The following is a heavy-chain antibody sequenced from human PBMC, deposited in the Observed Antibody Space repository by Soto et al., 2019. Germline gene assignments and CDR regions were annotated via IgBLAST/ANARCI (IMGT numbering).Heavy chain of an antibody. J-gene: IGHJ4*02. CDR1: GGSISSYY. V-gene: IGHV4-59*01. CDR3: AIPLRIAAAGTVGFDY. Sequence: PSETLSLTCTVSGGSISSYYWSWIRQPPGKGLEWIGYIYYSGSTNYNPSLKSRVTISVDTSKNQFSLKLSSVTAADTAVYYCAIPLRIAAAGTVGFDYWGQGTLVTVSS. CDR2: IYYSGST. D-gene: IGHD6-13*01.